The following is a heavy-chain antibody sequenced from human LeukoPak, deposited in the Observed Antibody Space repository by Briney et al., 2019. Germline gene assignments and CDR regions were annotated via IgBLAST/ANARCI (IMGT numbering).Heavy chain of an antibody. CDR3: AREEVWFGEYYFDY. Sequence: GSLRLSCAASGFTFSSYAMHWVRQAPGKGLEWVAVISYDGSNKYYADSVKGRFTISRDNSKTTLYLQMNSLRAEDTAVYYCAREEVWFGEYYFDYWGQGTLVTVSS. J-gene: IGHJ4*02. CDR1: GFTFSSYA. CDR2: ISYDGSNK. D-gene: IGHD3-10*01. V-gene: IGHV3-30-3*01.